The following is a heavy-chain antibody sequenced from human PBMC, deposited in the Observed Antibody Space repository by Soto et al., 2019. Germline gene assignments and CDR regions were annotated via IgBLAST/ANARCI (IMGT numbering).Heavy chain of an antibody. V-gene: IGHV4-30-2*01. Sequence: SETLSLTCAVSGGSISSGGYSWSWIRQPPGKGLEWIGYIYHSGSTYYNPSLKSRVTISVDRSKNQFSLKLSSVTAADTAVYYCASGGPHDEDDPKAFDYWGQGTLVTVSS. J-gene: IGHJ4*02. D-gene: IGHD1-1*01. CDR2: IYHSGST. CDR3: ASGGPHDEDDPKAFDY. CDR1: GGSISSGGYS.